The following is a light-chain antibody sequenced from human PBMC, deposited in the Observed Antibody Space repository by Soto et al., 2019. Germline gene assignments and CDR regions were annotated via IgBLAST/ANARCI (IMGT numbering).Light chain of an antibody. CDR1: QSTSSW. CDR2: KAS. CDR3: QQYNSYWT. Sequence: DIPMTQSPSTLSASVGDRVTITFRASQSTSSWLAWYQQKPGKAPKLLIYKASSLESGVPSRFSGSGSGTEFTLTISSLQPDDFATYYCQQYNSYWTFGQGTKVDIK. J-gene: IGKJ1*01. V-gene: IGKV1-5*03.